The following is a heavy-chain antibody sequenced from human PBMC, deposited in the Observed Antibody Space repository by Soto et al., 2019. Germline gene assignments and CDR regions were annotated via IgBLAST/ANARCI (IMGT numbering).Heavy chain of an antibody. V-gene: IGHV3-15*01. J-gene: IGHJ4*02. CDR3: TTGYYYDSSGYFQGPY. CDR2: IKSKTDGGTT. Sequence: PGGSLRLSCAASGFTFSNAWMSWARQAPGKGLEWVGRIKSKTDGGTTDYAAPVKGRFTISRDDSKNTLYLQMNSLKTEDTAVYYCTTGYYYDSSGYFQGPYWGQGTLVTVSS. D-gene: IGHD3-22*01. CDR1: GFTFSNAW.